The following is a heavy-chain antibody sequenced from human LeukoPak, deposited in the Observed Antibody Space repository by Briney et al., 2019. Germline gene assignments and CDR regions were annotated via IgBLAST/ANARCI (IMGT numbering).Heavy chain of an antibody. Sequence: GASVKVSCKASGYTFTGYYMHWVRQAPGQGLEWMGWINPNSGGTNYAQKFQGRVTMTRDMSTSTVYMELSSLRSEDTAVYYCAASSSRYYYYMDVWGKGTTVTVSS. D-gene: IGHD6-13*01. CDR1: GYTFTGYY. CDR3: AASSSRYYYYMDV. CDR2: INPNSGGT. V-gene: IGHV1-2*02. J-gene: IGHJ6*03.